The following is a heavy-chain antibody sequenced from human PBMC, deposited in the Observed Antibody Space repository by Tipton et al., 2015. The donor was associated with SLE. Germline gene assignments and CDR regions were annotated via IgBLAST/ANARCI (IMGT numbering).Heavy chain of an antibody. V-gene: IGHV4-59*01. CDR3: ARLGISMAPGGRDWDFDP. CDR2: IYYSGST. CDR1: GGSISSYY. Sequence: TLSLTCTVSGGSISSYYWSWIRQPPGKGLEWIGYIYYSGSTNYNPSLKSRVTISVDTSKNQFSLKLSSVTAADPAGYYCARLGISMAPGGRDWDFDPWGRGTLVTVSS. J-gene: IGHJ2*01. D-gene: IGHD3-10*01.